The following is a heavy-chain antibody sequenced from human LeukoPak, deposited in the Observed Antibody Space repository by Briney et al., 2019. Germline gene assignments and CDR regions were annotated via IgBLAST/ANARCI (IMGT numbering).Heavy chain of an antibody. J-gene: IGHJ4*02. CDR3: ARWIVGPEGDYLDY. D-gene: IGHD1-26*01. Sequence: SETLSLTCTVSGDSITSYSWSWIRQPPGTGLEWIGYIYNSGSTNYSPSLKSRVTMSLDSSKNQLSLRLSPVTAADTAVYYCARWIVGPEGDYLDYWGEGTLVTVS. CDR1: GDSITSYS. V-gene: IGHV4-59*08. CDR2: IYNSGST.